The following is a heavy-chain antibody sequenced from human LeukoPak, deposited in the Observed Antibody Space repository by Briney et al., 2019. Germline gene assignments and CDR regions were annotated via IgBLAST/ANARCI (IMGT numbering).Heavy chain of an antibody. Sequence: SETLSLTCAVYGGSFSGYYWSWIRQPPGKGLEWIGEINHSGGTNYNPSLKSRVTISVDTSKNQFSLKLSSVTAADTAVYYCARGRGTVTTYPWFDPWGQGTLVTVSS. CDR1: GGSFSGYY. CDR2: INHSGGT. J-gene: IGHJ5*02. D-gene: IGHD4-17*01. V-gene: IGHV4-34*01. CDR3: ARGRGTVTTYPWFDP.